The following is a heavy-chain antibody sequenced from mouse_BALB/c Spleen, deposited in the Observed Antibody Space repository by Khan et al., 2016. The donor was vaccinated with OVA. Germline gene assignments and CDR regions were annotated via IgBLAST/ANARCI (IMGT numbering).Heavy chain of an antibody. CDR2: INTETGEP. Sequence: QVQLKQSGPELKKPGETVNISCKASGYTFTDYSMHWVKQAPGKGLKWMGWINTETGEPTYADDFKGRFAFSLETSANTAYLQINNLTNEDTVTYFCASSTYWGQGTLVTVSA. J-gene: IGHJ3*01. CDR3: ASSTY. V-gene: IGHV9-2-1*01. CDR1: GYTFTDYS.